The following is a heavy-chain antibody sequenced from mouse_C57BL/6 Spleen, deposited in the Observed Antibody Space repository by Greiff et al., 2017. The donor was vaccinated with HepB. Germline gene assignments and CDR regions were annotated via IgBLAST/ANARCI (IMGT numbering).Heavy chain of an antibody. J-gene: IGHJ2*01. CDR3: ARHYDYPYYFDY. CDR2: IHPNSGST. D-gene: IGHD2-4*01. V-gene: IGHV1-64*01. CDR1: GYTFTSYW. Sequence: VQLQQSGAELVKPGASVKLSCKASGYTFTSYWMHWVKQRPGQGLEWIGMIHPNSGSTNYNEKFKSKATLTVDKSSSTAYMQLSSLTSEDSAVYYCARHYDYPYYFDYWGQGTTLTVSS.